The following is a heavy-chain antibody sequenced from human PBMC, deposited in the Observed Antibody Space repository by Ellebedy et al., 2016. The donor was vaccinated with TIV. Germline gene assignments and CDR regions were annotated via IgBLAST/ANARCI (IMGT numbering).Heavy chain of an antibody. CDR1: GFTFSTYA. Sequence: PGGSLRLSCTASGFTFSTYAMSRVRQAPGKGLEWVSTISGSGGSGSGGRTYYAHSVKGRFTISRDNSKNTLYLQMNSLRAEDTAVYYCAKVGEYYDFWSGYSPFDYWGQGTLVTVSS. CDR2: ISGSGGSGSGGRT. J-gene: IGHJ4*02. V-gene: IGHV3-23*01. CDR3: AKVGEYYDFWSGYSPFDY. D-gene: IGHD3-3*01.